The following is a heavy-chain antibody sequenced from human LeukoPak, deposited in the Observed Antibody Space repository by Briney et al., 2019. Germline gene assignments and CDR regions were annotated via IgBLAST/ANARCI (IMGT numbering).Heavy chain of an antibody. Sequence: SETLSLTCAVSGYSISSGYYWGWIRQPPGKGQEWIGSIYHSGSTYYNPSLKSRVTISVDTSKNQFSLKLSSVTAADTAVYYCARHRAGTLIDYWGQGTLVTVSS. J-gene: IGHJ4*02. V-gene: IGHV4-38-2*01. CDR1: GYSISSGYY. CDR3: ARHRAGTLIDY. D-gene: IGHD1-1*01. CDR2: IYHSGST.